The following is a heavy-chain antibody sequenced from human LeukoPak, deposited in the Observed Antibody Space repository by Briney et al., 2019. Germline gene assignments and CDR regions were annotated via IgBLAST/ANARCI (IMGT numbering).Heavy chain of an antibody. Sequence: GGSLRLSCAASGFTFSDYWMHWVSHVQGKGLGWVSRTNRDGSSTSYADSGKGRFSISRNNAKNTLSLQMNSLRAEDTAVYYCARDRSISAAGDTYWGQGTLVTVSS. J-gene: IGHJ4*02. V-gene: IGHV3-74*01. CDR3: ARDRSISAAGDTY. CDR2: TNRDGSST. D-gene: IGHD6-13*01. CDR1: GFTFSDYW.